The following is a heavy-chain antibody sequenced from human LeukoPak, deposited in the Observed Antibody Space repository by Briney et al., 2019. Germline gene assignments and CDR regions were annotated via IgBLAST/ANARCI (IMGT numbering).Heavy chain of an antibody. D-gene: IGHD7-27*01. V-gene: IGHV3-74*01. J-gene: IGHJ4*02. CDR3: ARANWGWVGYFDY. Sequence: GGSLRLSCADSGFTFSSYWMHWVRQAPGKGLVWVSRINSDGSSTSYADSVKGRFTISRDNAKNTLYLQMNSLRAEDTAVYYCARANWGWVGYFDYWGQGTLVTVSS. CDR2: INSDGSST. CDR1: GFTFSSYW.